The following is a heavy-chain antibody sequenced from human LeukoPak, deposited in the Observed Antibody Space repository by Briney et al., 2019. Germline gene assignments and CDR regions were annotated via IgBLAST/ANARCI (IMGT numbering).Heavy chain of an antibody. Sequence: PGGSLRLSCAASGFTFSSYAMSWVRQAPGKGLEWVSAISGSGGSTYYADSVKGRFTISRDNSKNTLYLQMNSLRAEDTAVYYCAKGIVVVPAASDAFDIWGQGTMVTVSS. CDR1: GFTFSSYA. CDR2: ISGSGGST. D-gene: IGHD2-2*01. J-gene: IGHJ3*02. CDR3: AKGIVVVPAASDAFDI. V-gene: IGHV3-23*01.